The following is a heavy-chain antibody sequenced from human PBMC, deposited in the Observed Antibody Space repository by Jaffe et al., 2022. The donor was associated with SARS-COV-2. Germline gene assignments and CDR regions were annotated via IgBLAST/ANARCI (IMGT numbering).Heavy chain of an antibody. CDR3: TTDHTIYSGWYLKGVEATDY. J-gene: IGHJ4*02. CDR1: GFTFSNAW. V-gene: IGHV3-15*01. D-gene: IGHD6-19*01. Sequence: EVQLVESGGGLVKPGGSLRLSCAASGFTFSNAWMSWVRQAPGKGLEWVGRIKSKTDGGTTDYAAPVKGRFTISRDDSKNTLYLQMNSLKTEDTAVYYCTTDHTIYSGWYLKGVEATDYWGQGTLVTVSS. CDR2: IKSKTDGGTT.